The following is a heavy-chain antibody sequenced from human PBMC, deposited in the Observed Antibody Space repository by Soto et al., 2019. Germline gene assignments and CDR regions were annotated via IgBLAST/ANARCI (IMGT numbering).Heavy chain of an antibody. J-gene: IGHJ3*02. CDR2: IVPSDSYT. Sequence: EVQLVQSGAEVKKPGESLRISCKGSGYSFTSYWISWVRQMPGKGLEWMGRIVPSDSYTNYSPSFQGHVTISADKSISTAYLQWSSLKAADTAMYYCTRGGGGSLIDAFDIWGQGTMVTVSS. V-gene: IGHV5-10-1*01. D-gene: IGHD3-16*01. CDR3: TRGGGGSLIDAFDI. CDR1: GYSFTSYW.